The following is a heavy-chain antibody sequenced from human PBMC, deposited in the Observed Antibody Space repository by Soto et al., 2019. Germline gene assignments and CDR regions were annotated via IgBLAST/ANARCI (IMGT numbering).Heavy chain of an antibody. Sequence: QLQLQESGPGLVKPAETLSLTCTVSGGSISSRSYYWGWIRQSPGQGLEWIGSTSYSGKTYYNPSLQGRVTISVDTSRTHFSLKVTSVTAADTGFYYCARLAMTSVTNNWFDPWGQGTQVTVSS. CDR1: GGSISSRSYY. D-gene: IGHD4-4*01. CDR2: TSYSGKT. CDR3: ARLAMTSVTNNWFDP. V-gene: IGHV4-39*02. J-gene: IGHJ5*02.